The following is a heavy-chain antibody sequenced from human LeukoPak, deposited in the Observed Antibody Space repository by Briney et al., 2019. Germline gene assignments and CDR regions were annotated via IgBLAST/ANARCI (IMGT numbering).Heavy chain of an antibody. Sequence: GGSLRLSCAASGFTVSSNYMSWVRQAPGKGLEWVSVIYSGGTTYYADSVKGRFTISRDNSKNTLYLQMNSLRAEDTAVYYCARGVGATTTRGYWGQGTLVTVSS. CDR2: IYSGGTT. V-gene: IGHV3-53*01. D-gene: IGHD1-26*01. CDR3: ARGVGATTTRGY. J-gene: IGHJ4*02. CDR1: GFTVSSNY.